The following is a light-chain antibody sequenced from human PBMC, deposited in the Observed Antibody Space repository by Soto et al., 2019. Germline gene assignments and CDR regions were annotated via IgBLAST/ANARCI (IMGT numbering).Light chain of an antibody. Sequence: DIQMTQSPSSLSASVGDRVTITCRASQSISTYLNWYKQEPGKAPKLLIYAASTLQSGVPSRFSGSGFGTDFTLTISSLQPEDFATYYCQQSHSLPYTFGQGTKLEIK. CDR3: QQSHSLPYT. J-gene: IGKJ2*01. V-gene: IGKV1-39*01. CDR2: AAS. CDR1: QSISTY.